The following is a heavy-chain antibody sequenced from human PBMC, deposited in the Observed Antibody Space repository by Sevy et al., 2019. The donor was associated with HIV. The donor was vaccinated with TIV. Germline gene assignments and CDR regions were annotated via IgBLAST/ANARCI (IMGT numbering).Heavy chain of an antibody. J-gene: IGHJ4*02. CDR1: GYTFIGYY. CDR3: ARGSLLGGHGTLFSY. V-gene: IGHV1-2*02. D-gene: IGHD3-10*02. Sequence: ASVKVSCKASGYTFIGYYMHWVRQAPGQGLECMGWIDPNSGGANYAQKFQGRVTMTRDTSISTAYMELTRLRSDDTAVYYCARGSLLGGHGTLFSYWGEGTLVTVSS. CDR2: IDPNSGGA.